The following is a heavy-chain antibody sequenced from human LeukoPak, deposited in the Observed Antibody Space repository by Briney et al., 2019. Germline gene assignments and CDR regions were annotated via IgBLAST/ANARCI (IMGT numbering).Heavy chain of an antibody. CDR1: GFTFSNHW. CDR2: MGGNGRSP. Sequence: GRSLRLSCAASGFTFSNHWMHWVRQAPGKGLVWVSRMGGNGRSPAYADSVKGRFTISRDNARNTLYLQMNSLGAEDTAVYYCAKTKYYDSSGYTYFDYWGQGTLVTVSS. D-gene: IGHD3-22*01. CDR3: AKTKYYDSSGYTYFDY. V-gene: IGHV3-74*01. J-gene: IGHJ4*02.